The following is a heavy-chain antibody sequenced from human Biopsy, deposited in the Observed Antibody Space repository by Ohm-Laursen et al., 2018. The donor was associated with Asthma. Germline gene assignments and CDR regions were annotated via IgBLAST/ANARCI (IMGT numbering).Heavy chain of an antibody. CDR1: GFTFRSYA. D-gene: IGHD3-3*01. CDR2: GGSYYDGGLK. CDR3: ARDVMEWYLPAFDF. Sequence: SLRLSCAASGFTFRSYAMHWVRRAPGKGLEWVAVGGSYYDGGLKYYADSVDGRFTVSRDDSKNTLYLQMNSLRPDDTAVYYCARDVMEWYLPAFDFWGQGTLVTVSS. V-gene: IGHV3-30-3*01. J-gene: IGHJ4*02.